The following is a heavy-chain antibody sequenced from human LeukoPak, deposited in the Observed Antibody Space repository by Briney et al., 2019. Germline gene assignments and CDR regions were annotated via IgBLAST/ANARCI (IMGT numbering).Heavy chain of an antibody. CDR1: GYTFTSYY. Sequence: ASVKVSCKASGYTFTSYYMHWVRQATGQGLEWMGWMNPNSGNTGYAQKFQGRVTMTRNTSISTAYMELSSLRSEDTAVYYCARFGVAVDHYYYYMDVWGKGTTVTISS. D-gene: IGHD6-19*01. V-gene: IGHV1-8*02. CDR3: ARFGVAVDHYYYYMDV. CDR2: MNPNSGNT. J-gene: IGHJ6*03.